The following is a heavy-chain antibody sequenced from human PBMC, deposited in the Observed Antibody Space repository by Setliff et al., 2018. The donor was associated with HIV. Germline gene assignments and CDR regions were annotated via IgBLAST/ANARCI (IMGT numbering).Heavy chain of an antibody. Sequence: SETLSLTCTVYGGSFSNYYTNWIRQPPGKGLEYIGSIHYNERTYYNPSLKSRVAISVDTPKNQFSLHLNSVTAADTAVYYCARKEKGGAFDIWGLGTLVTVSS. CDR1: GGSFSNYY. CDR3: ARKEKGGAFDI. V-gene: IGHV4-59*01. J-gene: IGHJ3*02. CDR2: IHYNERT.